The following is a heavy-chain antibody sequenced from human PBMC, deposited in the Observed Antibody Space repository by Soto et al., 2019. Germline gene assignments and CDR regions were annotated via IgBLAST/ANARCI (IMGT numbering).Heavy chain of an antibody. J-gene: IGHJ5*02. CDR3: ARDAKGLIRYFDWLSRGNWFDP. D-gene: IGHD3-9*01. Sequence: QVQLQQWGAGLLKPSETLSLTCAVYGGSFSGYYWSWIRQPPGKGLEWIGEINHSGSTNYNPSLKSRVTISVDTSQNQFALKLSSVTAADTAVYYCARDAKGLIRYFDWLSRGNWFDPWGQGTLVTVSS. CDR1: GGSFSGYY. CDR2: INHSGST. V-gene: IGHV4-34*01.